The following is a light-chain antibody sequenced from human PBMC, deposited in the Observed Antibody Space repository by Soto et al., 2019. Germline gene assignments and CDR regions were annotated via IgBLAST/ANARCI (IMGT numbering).Light chain of an antibody. Sequence: EVVLTQSPVTLSLSPGERATLSCRASQSFRGLLAWYQQKPGQAPRLLIYDAYNRATGIPARFSGSGSGTDFTLAIRRLEPEDFAVYYCHQFGYSPRTFGQGTKVDI. CDR2: DAY. V-gene: IGKV3-11*01. J-gene: IGKJ1*01. CDR1: QSFRGL. CDR3: HQFGYSPRT.